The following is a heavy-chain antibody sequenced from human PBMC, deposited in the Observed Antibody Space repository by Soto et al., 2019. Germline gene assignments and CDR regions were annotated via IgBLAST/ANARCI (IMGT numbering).Heavy chain of an antibody. CDR1: GFTFSSYG. CDR2: ISYDGSNK. V-gene: IGHV3-30*18. D-gene: IGHD3-16*01. J-gene: IGHJ6*02. CDR3: AKDPGGGDGYNPRGYHYYGMDV. Sequence: QSGGSLRLSCAASGFTFSSYGMHWVRQAPGKGLEWVAVISYDGSNKYYADSVKGLFTISRDNSKNTLYLQMNSLRAEDTAVYYCAKDPGGGDGYNPRGYHYYGMDVWGQGTTVTVSS.